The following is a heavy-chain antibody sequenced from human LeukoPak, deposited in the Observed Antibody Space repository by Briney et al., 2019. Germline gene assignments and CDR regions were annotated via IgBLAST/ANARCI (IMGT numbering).Heavy chain of an antibody. J-gene: IGHJ6*02. CDR2: ISGSGGST. CDR3: VKDRSSGRLYYYYGMDV. V-gene: IGHV3-23*01. CDR1: GFTFSSYA. Sequence: GGSLRLSCAASGFTFSSYAMSWVRQAPGKGLEWVSAISGSGGSTYYADSVKGRFTISRDNSKNTLYLQMNSLRAEDTAVYYCVKDRSSGRLYYYYGMDVWGQGTTVTVSS. D-gene: IGHD3-10*01.